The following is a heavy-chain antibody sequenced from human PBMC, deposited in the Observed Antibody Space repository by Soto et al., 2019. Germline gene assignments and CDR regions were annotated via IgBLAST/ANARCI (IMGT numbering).Heavy chain of an antibody. Sequence: LGGSLRLSCAASGFTFSDYYMSWIRQAPGKGLEWVSYISSSGSTIYYADSVKGRFTISRDNAKNSLYLQMNSLRAEDTAVYYCARDPVVVAAATSPYYYYGMDVWGQGTTVTVSS. CDR1: GFTFSDYY. D-gene: IGHD2-2*01. CDR3: ARDPVVVAAATSPYYYYGMDV. CDR2: ISSSGSTI. V-gene: IGHV3-11*01. J-gene: IGHJ6*02.